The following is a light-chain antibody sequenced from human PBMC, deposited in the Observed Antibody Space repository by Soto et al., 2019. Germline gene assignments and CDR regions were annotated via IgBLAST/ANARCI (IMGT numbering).Light chain of an antibody. V-gene: IGKV3-15*01. CDR2: RAS. CDR1: QHVSSN. Sequence: EIVMTQSPATLSVSPGGSATLSCRASQHVSSNFAWYRQKPGEAPTLLIYRASTRAPGIPARFSGSGSGTEFTLTISSLQSEDFAVYYCQQYNNWPYTFGQGTKLEIK. CDR3: QQYNNWPYT. J-gene: IGKJ2*01.